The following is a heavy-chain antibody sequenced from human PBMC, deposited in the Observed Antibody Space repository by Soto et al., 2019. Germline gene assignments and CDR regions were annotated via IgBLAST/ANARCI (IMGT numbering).Heavy chain of an antibody. D-gene: IGHD4-17*01. V-gene: IGHV3-48*03. Sequence: EVQLVESGGGLVQPGGSLRLSCAASGFTFSNYEMTWVRQAPGKGLEWISHISSSGTTIYYADSVKGRFTTSRDNAKNSLYLQINSLRAEDTAVYYCARDYGDYGYYFDYWGPGILVTVSS. CDR1: GFTFSNYE. CDR2: ISSSGTTI. J-gene: IGHJ4*02. CDR3: ARDYGDYGYYFDY.